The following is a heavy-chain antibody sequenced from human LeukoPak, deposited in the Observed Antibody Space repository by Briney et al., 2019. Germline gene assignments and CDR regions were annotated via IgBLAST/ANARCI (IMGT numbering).Heavy chain of an antibody. V-gene: IGHV1-24*01. CDR1: GYTLTELS. CDR3: VTMYSYGYVGGY. D-gene: IGHD5-18*01. CDR2: FDPEDGET. J-gene: IGHJ4*02. Sequence: ASVKVSCKVSGYTLTELSMHWVRQAPGKGLEWMGGFDPEDGETIYAQKFQGRVTMTEDTSTDTAYMELSSLRSEDTAVYYCVTMYSYGYVGGYWGQGTLVTVSS.